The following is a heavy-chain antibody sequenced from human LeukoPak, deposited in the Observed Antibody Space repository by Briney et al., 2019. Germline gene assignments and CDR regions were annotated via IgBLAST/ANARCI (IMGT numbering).Heavy chain of an antibody. Sequence: SETLSLTCTVSGGSISNFYWSWIRQPAGKGLEWIGRIHTSGNTDYNPSLKSRVTMSLDTSKNQFSLRLNSMTAADTAVYYCAREGSATARPFVSSDCWGQGTLVTVSS. D-gene: IGHD6-6*01. J-gene: IGHJ4*02. V-gene: IGHV4-4*07. CDR2: IHTSGNT. CDR3: AREGSATARPFVSSDC. CDR1: GGSISNFY.